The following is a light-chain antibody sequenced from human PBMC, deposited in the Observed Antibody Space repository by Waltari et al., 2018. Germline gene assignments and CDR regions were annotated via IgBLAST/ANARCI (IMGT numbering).Light chain of an antibody. Sequence: QSALTQPRSVSGFPGQSVTISCTGTSSDVCAYNYVSWYQQHPCKAPKLMIFDVTKRPSGVPGRLYGSKSGHTASLTISGLEAEDEADYYCCSYAGSYTLLFGGGTKLTVL. V-gene: IGLV2-11*01. J-gene: IGLJ2*01. CDR1: SSDVCAYNY. CDR2: DVT. CDR3: CSYAGSYTLL.